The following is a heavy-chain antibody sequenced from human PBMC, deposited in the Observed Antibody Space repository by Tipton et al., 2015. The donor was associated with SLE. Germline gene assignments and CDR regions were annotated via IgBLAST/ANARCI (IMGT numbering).Heavy chain of an antibody. CDR2: IYKSGDT. CDR3: AKEKYGVFDI. CDR1: GGSISSDDYY. Sequence: TLSLTCTVSGGSISSDDYYWTWVRQHPGKGLEWIGHIYKSGDTHYNPSLKSRVTMSVDTSKNQFSLKLNSVTAADTAVYYCAKEKYGVFDIWGQGTMVIVSS. V-gene: IGHV4-31*03. J-gene: IGHJ3*02. D-gene: IGHD2-8*01.